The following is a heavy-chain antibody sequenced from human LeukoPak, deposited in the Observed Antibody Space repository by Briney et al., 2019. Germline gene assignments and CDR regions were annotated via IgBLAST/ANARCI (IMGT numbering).Heavy chain of an antibody. CDR3: ARAPYGSNWYYFDY. V-gene: IGHV4-59*01. D-gene: IGHD6-13*01. CDR2: IYYSGST. CDR1: GGSISNYY. J-gene: IGHJ4*02. Sequence: SETLSLTCTVSGGSISNYYWSWIRQPPGKGLEWIGYIYYSGSTNYNPSLKSRVTISVDTSKNQFSLRLSSVTAADTAVYYCARAPYGSNWYYFDYWGQGTLVTVSS.